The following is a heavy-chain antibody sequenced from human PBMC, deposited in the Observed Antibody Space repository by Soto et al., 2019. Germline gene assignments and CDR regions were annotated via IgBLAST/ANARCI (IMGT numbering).Heavy chain of an antibody. CDR1: GGSISSGDYY. CDR3: ARNAGYCSGGSCYDFDY. CDR2: IYYSGST. J-gene: IGHJ4*02. D-gene: IGHD2-15*01. V-gene: IGHV4-30-4*01. Sequence: SETLSLTCTVSGGSISSGDYYWSWIRQPPGKGLEWIGYIYYSGSTYYNPSPKSRVTISVDTSKNQFSLKLSSVTAADTAVYYCARNAGYCSGGSCYDFDYWGQGTLVTVSS.